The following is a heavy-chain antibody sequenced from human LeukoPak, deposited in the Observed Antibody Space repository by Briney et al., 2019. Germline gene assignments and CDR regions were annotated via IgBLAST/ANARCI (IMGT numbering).Heavy chain of an antibody. CDR3: ARDFYDSSGYFDY. D-gene: IGHD3-22*01. V-gene: IGHV4-61*02. CDR2: IYTSGST. Sequence: SETLSLTCTVSGGSISSGSYYWSWIRQPAGKGLEWIGRIYTSGSTNYNPSLKSRVTISVDTSKNQFSLKLSSVTAADTAVYYCARDFYDSSGYFDYWGQGTLVTVSS. J-gene: IGHJ4*02. CDR1: GGSISSGSYY.